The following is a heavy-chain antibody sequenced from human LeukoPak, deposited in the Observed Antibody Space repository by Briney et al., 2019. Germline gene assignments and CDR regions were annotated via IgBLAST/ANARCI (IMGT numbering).Heavy chain of an antibody. CDR3: ARREYCSSTSCYPTSGWFDP. V-gene: IGHV5-51*01. Sequence: GESLKISCKCSGYSFTSYWIGWVRQMPGKGLGWMGIIYPGDSDTRYSPSFQGQVTVSADKSISTAYLQWSSLKASDTAMYYCARREYCSSTSCYPTSGWFDPWGQGTLVTVSS. CDR2: IYPGDSDT. CDR1: GYSFTSYW. D-gene: IGHD2-2*01. J-gene: IGHJ5*02.